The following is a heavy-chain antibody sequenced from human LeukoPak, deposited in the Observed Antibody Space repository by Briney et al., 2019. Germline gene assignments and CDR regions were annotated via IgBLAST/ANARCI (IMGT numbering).Heavy chain of an antibody. Sequence: PGGSLRLSCAASGFTFSSYSMNWVRQAPGKGLEWVSYISSSSSTIYYADSVRGRFTISRDNAKNSLYLQMNSLRDEDTAVYYCAREDYYDSSGLDYWGQGTLVTVSS. J-gene: IGHJ4*02. CDR1: GFTFSSYS. CDR2: ISSSSSTI. CDR3: AREDYYDSSGLDY. V-gene: IGHV3-48*02. D-gene: IGHD3-22*01.